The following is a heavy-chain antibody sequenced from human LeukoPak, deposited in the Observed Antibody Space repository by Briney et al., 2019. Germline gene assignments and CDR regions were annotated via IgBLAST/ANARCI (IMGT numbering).Heavy chain of an antibody. CDR1: GYTFTSYD. CDR3: ARAPTIEMATMGY. V-gene: IGHV1-8*01. CDR2: MNPNSGNT. Sequence: ASVKVSCKASGYTFTSYDINWVRQATGQGLEWMGWMNPNSGNTGYAQKFQGRVTVTRNTSISTAYMELSSLRSEDTAVYYCARAPTIEMATMGYWGQGTLVTVSS. D-gene: IGHD5-24*01. J-gene: IGHJ4*02.